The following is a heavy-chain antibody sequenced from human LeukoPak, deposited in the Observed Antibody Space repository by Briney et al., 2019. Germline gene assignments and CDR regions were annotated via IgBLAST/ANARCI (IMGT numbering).Heavy chain of an antibody. J-gene: IGHJ4*02. Sequence: GGSLRLSCAASGFTFSSYAMSWVRQAPGKGLEWVSAISGSGGSTYYADSVKGRFTISRDNSKNTLYLQMNSLRAEDAAVYYCAKDQGIAVAPFDYWGQGTLVSVPA. V-gene: IGHV3-23*01. D-gene: IGHD6-19*01. CDR1: GFTFSSYA. CDR3: AKDQGIAVAPFDY. CDR2: ISGSGGST.